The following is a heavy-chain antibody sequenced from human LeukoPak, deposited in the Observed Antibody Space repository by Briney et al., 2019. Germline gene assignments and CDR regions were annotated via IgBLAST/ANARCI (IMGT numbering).Heavy chain of an antibody. Sequence: PGGSLRLSCAASGFTFSSYAMHWVRQAPGKGLEWVAVISYDGSNKYYADSVKGRFTISRDNSKNTLYLQMNSLRAEDTAVYYCVREGSYYYYDSTGYYSGLFDYWGQGTLVTVSS. J-gene: IGHJ4*02. CDR3: VREGSYYYYDSTGYYSGLFDY. V-gene: IGHV3-30*04. CDR1: GFTFSSYA. CDR2: ISYDGSNK. D-gene: IGHD3-22*01.